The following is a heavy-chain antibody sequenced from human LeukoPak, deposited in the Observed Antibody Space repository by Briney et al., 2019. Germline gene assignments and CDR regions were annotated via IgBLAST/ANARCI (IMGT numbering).Heavy chain of an antibody. V-gene: IGHV4-4*02. CDR2: IYHSGSA. J-gene: IGHJ4*02. D-gene: IGHD6-19*01. Sequence: SETLSLTCAVSGGSISSNNWWSWVRQPPGKGLEWIGEIYHSGSANYNPSLKSRVTISIDKSKIQFSLKLSSVTAADTAVYYCARGTRVAGRGYDYWGQGTLVTVSS. CDR3: ARGTRVAGRGYDY. CDR1: GGSISSNNW.